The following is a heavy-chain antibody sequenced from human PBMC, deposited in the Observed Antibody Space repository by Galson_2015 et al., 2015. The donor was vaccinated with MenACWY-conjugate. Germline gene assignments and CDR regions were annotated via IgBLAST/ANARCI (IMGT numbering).Heavy chain of an antibody. CDR1: GLSLSSHAEL. Sequence: PALVKPTQTLTLTCTFSGLSLSSHAELVGWVRQPPGKAPEWLAFVYWNDDKRYSPSLRSRLTITKDTSRNQVVLTMTNMGPADTSIFYGAYRTHVTSVDFWGQGTLVTVSS. CDR2: VYWNDDK. D-gene: IGHD2-21*02. J-gene: IGHJ4*02. V-gene: IGHV2-5*01. CDR3: AYRTHVTSVDF.